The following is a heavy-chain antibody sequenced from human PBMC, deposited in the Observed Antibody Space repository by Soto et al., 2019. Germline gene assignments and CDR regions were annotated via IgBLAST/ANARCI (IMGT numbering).Heavy chain of an antibody. J-gene: IGHJ4*02. V-gene: IGHV3-7*03. CDR3: AGWGGHDYNY. D-gene: IGHD4-4*01. CDR1: GFTFTDFY. Sequence: EVQLVQSGGGLVQPGGSLRLSWVGSGFTFTDFYMNWVRQAPGKVLEWVANIRPDGTETNYVESVKGRFTTSRDNAKNSLFLQMNSLRADDTAVYYCAGWGGHDYNYWGQGILVTVSS. CDR2: IRPDGTET.